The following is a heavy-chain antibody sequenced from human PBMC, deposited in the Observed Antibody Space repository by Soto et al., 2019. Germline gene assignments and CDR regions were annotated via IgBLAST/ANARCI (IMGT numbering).Heavy chain of an antibody. V-gene: IGHV4-34*01. CDR2: INHSGST. J-gene: IGHJ1*01. CDR1: GGSFSGYY. Sequence: SETLSLTCAVYGGSFSGYYWSWIRQPPGKGLEWIGEINHSGSTNYNPSLKSRVTISVDTSKNQFSLKLSSVTAADTAVYYCARSRGRYCSGGSCYSRYFQHWGQGTLVTVSS. D-gene: IGHD2-15*01. CDR3: ARSRGRYCSGGSCYSRYFQH.